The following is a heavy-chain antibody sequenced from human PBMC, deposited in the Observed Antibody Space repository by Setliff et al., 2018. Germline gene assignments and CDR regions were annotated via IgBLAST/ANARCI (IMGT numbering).Heavy chain of an antibody. CDR2: ISHSGAT. J-gene: IGHJ6*04. Sequence: SETLSLTCTVSGDSMSDHHWSWVRQSPGKGLDWIGDISHSGATKYNPSLKSRVAISIDVSKKQFSLELNSVTPADTAKYYCARLKYYNSGTYRGNWDYYSGMDVWGTGTTVTVSS. CDR1: GDSMSDHH. V-gene: IGHV4-59*11. CDR3: ARLKYYNSGTYRGNWDYYSGMDV. D-gene: IGHD3-22*01.